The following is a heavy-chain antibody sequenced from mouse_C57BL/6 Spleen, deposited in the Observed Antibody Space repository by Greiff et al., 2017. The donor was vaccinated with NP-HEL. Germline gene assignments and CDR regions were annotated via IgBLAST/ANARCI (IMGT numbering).Heavy chain of an antibody. CDR3: ARGWVLPYWYFDV. J-gene: IGHJ1*03. D-gene: IGHD2-3*01. V-gene: IGHV1-54*01. CDR2: INPGSGGT. CDR1: GYAFTNYL. Sequence: QVQLQQSGAELVRPGTSVKVSCKASGYAFTNYLIEWVKQRPGQGLEWIGVINPGSGGTNYNEKFKGKATLTADKSSSTAYMQLSSLTSEDSAVYCCARGWVLPYWYFDVWGTGTTVTVSS.